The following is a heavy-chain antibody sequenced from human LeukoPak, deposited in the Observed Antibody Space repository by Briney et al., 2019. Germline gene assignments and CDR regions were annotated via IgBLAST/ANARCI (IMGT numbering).Heavy chain of an antibody. J-gene: IGHJ4*02. CDR2: ISHSGST. Sequence: PSETLSLTCAVYGGSFSGYYWSWIRQPPGKGLEWIGEISHSGSTNYNPSLKSRVTISVDTSKNQFSLKLSSVTAADTAVYYCARARSDTACFDYWGQGTLVTVSS. V-gene: IGHV4-34*01. CDR3: ARARSDTACFDY. D-gene: IGHD5-18*01. CDR1: GGSFSGYY.